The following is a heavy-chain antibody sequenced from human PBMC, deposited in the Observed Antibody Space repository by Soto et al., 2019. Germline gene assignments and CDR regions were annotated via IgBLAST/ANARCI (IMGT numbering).Heavy chain of an antibody. CDR1: GFTFSSYG. D-gene: IGHD3-3*01. Sequence: QVQLVESGGGVVQPGRSLRLSCAASGFTFSSYGMHWVRQAPGKGLEWVAVIWYDGSNKYYADSVKGRFTISRDNSKNTLYLQMNSLRAEDTAVYYCARERTYYDFWSGYHNYGMDVWGRGTTVTVSS. J-gene: IGHJ6*02. V-gene: IGHV3-33*01. CDR3: ARERTYYDFWSGYHNYGMDV. CDR2: IWYDGSNK.